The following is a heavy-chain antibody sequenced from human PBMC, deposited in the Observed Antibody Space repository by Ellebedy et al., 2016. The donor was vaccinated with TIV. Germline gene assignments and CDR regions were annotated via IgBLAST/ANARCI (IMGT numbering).Heavy chain of an antibody. CDR3: ARDLYYYDSSGYSGGAFDI. CDR1: GGSISGSHW. J-gene: IGHJ3*02. Sequence: SETLSLTCAVSGGSISGSHWWSWVRQPPGKGLEWIGEIYHSGSTNYNSSLKSRVTISVDTSKNQFSLKLSSVTAADTAVYYCARDLYYYDSSGYSGGAFDIWGQGTMVTVSS. V-gene: IGHV4-4*02. CDR2: IYHSGST. D-gene: IGHD3-22*01.